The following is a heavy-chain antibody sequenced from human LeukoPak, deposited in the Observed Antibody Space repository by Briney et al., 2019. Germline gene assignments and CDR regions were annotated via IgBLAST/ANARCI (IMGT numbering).Heavy chain of an antibody. CDR2: IYYTGST. Sequence: SETLSLTCTVSGGSISSYYWSWIRQPPGKGLEWLGYIYYTGSTNYNPSLKSRVTISVDTSKNQFSLRLSSVTAADTAVYYCAKDTGSSGWLRDYYYYGMDVWGQGTTVTVSS. D-gene: IGHD6-19*01. V-gene: IGHV4-59*01. CDR1: GGSISSYY. J-gene: IGHJ6*02. CDR3: AKDTGSSGWLRDYYYYGMDV.